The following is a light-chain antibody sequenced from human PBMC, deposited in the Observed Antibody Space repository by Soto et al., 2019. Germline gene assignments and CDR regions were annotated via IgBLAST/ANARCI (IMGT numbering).Light chain of an antibody. CDR2: EAS. Sequence: DIQMTQSPSTLSASAGDRVTITCRASQSISGWLAWYQQKPGKAPKLLIHEASLMESGMPARFRGSESGTEFTRTISRLQPEDFATYYCHQYTNCPLTFGGGTRVEIK. CDR1: QSISGW. CDR3: HQYTNCPLT. V-gene: IGKV1-5*01. J-gene: IGKJ4*01.